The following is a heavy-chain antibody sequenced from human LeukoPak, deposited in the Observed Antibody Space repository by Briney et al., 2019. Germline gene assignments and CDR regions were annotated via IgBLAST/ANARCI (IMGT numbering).Heavy chain of an antibody. CDR2: ISGSGGGT. CDR1: GFTFSNYA. D-gene: IGHD3-22*01. J-gene: IGHJ4*02. Sequence: GGSLRLSCVASGFTFSNYAMGWVRQAPGKGLEWVSAISGSGGGTYYADSVKGRFTLSRDNPKNTLYLQMNSLRADDTAVYYCAKSRARREESSGSIDHWGQGTLVTVSS. CDR3: AKSRARREESSGSIDH. V-gene: IGHV3-23*01.